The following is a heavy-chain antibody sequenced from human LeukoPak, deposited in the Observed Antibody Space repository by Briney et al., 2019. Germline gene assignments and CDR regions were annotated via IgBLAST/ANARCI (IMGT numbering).Heavy chain of an antibody. D-gene: IGHD2-8*01. J-gene: IGHJ4*02. CDR2: IYSGGIT. V-gene: IGHV3-53*01. CDR3: AKGPDKYGIKAYADF. CDR1: GLTVSSKF. Sequence: PGGSLRLSCAASGLTVSSKFMHWVRQAPGKGLEWVSVIYSGGITYYADSVKGRFTVSRDNSRNTMYLHMNSLKVEDTAVYYCAKGPDKYGIKAYADFWGQGTLVTVSS.